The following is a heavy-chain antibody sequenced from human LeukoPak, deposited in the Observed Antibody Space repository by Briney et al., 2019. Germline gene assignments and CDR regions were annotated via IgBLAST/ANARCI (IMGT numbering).Heavy chain of an antibody. CDR1: GFTFSSYG. V-gene: IGHV3-23*01. CDR3: AKGLTINDAFDI. CDR2: ISGSGGST. J-gene: IGHJ3*02. D-gene: IGHD4-11*01. Sequence: GGSLRLSCAASGFTFSSYGMSWVRQAPGKGLEWVSAISGSGGSTYYADSVKGRFTISRDNSKNTLYLQMNSLRAEDTAVYYCAKGLTINDAFDIWGQGTMVTVSS.